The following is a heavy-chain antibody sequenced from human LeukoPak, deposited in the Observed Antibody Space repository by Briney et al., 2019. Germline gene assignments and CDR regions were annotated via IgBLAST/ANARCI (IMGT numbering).Heavy chain of an antibody. D-gene: IGHD5-18*01. V-gene: IGHV1-18*01. J-gene: IGHJ4*02. Sequence: GASVKVSCKASGYTFTSYGISWVRQAPGQGLEWMGWISAYNGNTNYAQKLQGRVTMTTDTSTSTAYMELRSLRSDDTAVYYCARDPSGYSYGYPHLIDYWGQGTLVTVSS. CDR1: GYTFTSYG. CDR3: ARDPSGYSYGYPHLIDY. CDR2: ISAYNGNT.